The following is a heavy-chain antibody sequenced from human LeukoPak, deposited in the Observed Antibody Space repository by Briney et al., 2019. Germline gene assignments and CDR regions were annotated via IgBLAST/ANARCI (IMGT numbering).Heavy chain of an antibody. CDR1: GFTFSSYW. CDR2: IRQDGGEK. D-gene: IGHD6-13*01. V-gene: IGHV3-7*01. J-gene: IGHJ4*01. Sequence: GGSLRLSCAVSGFTFSSYWMNWVRQAPGKGLEWVSSIRQDGGEKSYVDSVKGRFTISRDNTKNSLYLQINSLRAEDTAVYYCARDGTAAGLYFDLWSQGTLVTVSS. CDR3: ARDGTAAGLYFDL.